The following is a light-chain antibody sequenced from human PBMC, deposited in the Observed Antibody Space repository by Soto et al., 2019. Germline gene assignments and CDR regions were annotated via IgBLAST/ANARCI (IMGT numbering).Light chain of an antibody. J-gene: IGLJ1*01. Sequence: QSALTQPPSVSGSPGQSITISCTGTSSDFGDYRYVSWYQQHPGKAPKLMISEVSNRPSGVSNRFSGSKSGNTASLTISGLQAEDEADYYCSSYTTSSTLKVFGTGTKVTVL. CDR1: SSDFGDYRY. V-gene: IGLV2-14*03. CDR3: SSYTTSSTLKV. CDR2: EVS.